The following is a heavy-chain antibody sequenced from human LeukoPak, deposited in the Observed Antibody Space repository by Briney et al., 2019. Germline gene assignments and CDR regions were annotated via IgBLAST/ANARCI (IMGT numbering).Heavy chain of an antibody. D-gene: IGHD2-2*01. CDR3: ARVSSTSSESDY. Sequence: GRSLRLSCAASGFTFSSYGMHWVRQAPGKGLEWVAVIWYDGSNKYYADSVKGRFTISRDNSKNTLYLQMNSLRAEDTAVYYCARVSSTSSESDYWGQGTLVTVSS. V-gene: IGHV3-33*01. J-gene: IGHJ4*02. CDR2: IWYDGSNK. CDR1: GFTFSSYG.